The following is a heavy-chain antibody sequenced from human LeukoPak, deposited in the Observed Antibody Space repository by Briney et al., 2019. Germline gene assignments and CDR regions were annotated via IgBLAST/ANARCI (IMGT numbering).Heavy chain of an antibody. CDR1: GFTFSSYA. CDR2: ISGSGGST. D-gene: IGHD2-21*02. CDR3: AKDLEVTSEDAFDI. Sequence: AGGSLRLSCAASGFTFSSYAMSWVRQAPGNGLEWVSAISGSGGSTYYADSVKGRFTISRDNSKNTLYLQMHSLRAEDTAVYYCAKDLEVTSEDAFDIWGQGTMVTVSS. V-gene: IGHV3-23*01. J-gene: IGHJ3*02.